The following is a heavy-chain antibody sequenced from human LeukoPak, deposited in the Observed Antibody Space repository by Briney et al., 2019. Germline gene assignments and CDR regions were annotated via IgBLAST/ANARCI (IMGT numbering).Heavy chain of an antibody. Sequence: SETLSLTCTVSGGSISSYYWSWLPPPAGKGLEWIGRIYTSGSTNYNPSHKSRVTISVDTSKNQFSLKLSSVTAADTAVYYCARDSPPVDYYYDYYMDVWGKGTTVTVSS. V-gene: IGHV4-4*07. CDR3: ARDSPPVDYYYDYYMDV. CDR2: IYTSGST. J-gene: IGHJ6*03. D-gene: IGHD3-9*01. CDR1: GGSISSYY.